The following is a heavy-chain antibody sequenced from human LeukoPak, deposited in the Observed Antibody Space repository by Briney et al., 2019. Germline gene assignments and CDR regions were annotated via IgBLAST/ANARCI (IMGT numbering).Heavy chain of an antibody. J-gene: IGHJ3*02. CDR2: INTDGRTI. CDR3: CSTMTKSRAFDI. CDR1: GFTFSSYW. D-gene: IGHD4-17*01. V-gene: IGHV3-74*01. Sequence: GGSLRLSCAASGFTFSSYWMHWVRQAPGKGLVWVSRINTDGRTISYADSVKGRFTISRDNAKNTLYLQINSLRAEDTAVYYCCSTMTKSRAFDIWGQGTTATVSS.